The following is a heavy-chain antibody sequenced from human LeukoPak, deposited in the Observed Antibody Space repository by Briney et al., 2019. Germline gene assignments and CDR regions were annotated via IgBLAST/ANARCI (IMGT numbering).Heavy chain of an antibody. V-gene: IGHV4-34*01. J-gene: IGHJ5*02. D-gene: IGHD6-13*01. CDR2: INHSGST. CDR1: GGSFSGYY. Sequence: SETLSLTCAVYGGSFSGYYWSWIRQPPGKGLEWIGEINHSGSTNYNPSLKSRVTISVDTSKNQFSLKLSSVTAADTAVYYCARVPGYSSRTNWFDPWGHGTLVTVSS. CDR3: ARVPGYSSRTNWFDP.